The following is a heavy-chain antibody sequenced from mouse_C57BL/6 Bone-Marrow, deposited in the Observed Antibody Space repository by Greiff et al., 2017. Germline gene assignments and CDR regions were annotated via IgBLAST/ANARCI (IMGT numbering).Heavy chain of an antibody. J-gene: IGHJ2*01. CDR3: STLYYYGSSPFSFDY. CDR2: ISSGSSYT. Sequence: EVQLVESGGDLVKPGGSLKLSCAASGFTFSSYGMSWVRQTPDKRLEWVATISSGSSYTYYPDSVKGRCTISRDNAKNNLYLQMSSLKSEDTAMYYGSTLYYYGSSPFSFDYWGQGTTLTVSS. D-gene: IGHD1-1*01. V-gene: IGHV5-6*01. CDR1: GFTFSSYG.